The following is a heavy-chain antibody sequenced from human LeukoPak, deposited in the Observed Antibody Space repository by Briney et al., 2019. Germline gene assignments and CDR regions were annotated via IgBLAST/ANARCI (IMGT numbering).Heavy chain of an antibody. CDR2: IYYSGNT. CDR1: GGSLSSGGSY. CDR3: ARRLSAHTTFDS. D-gene: IGHD1-1*01. J-gene: IGHJ4*02. V-gene: IGHV4-31*03. Sequence: SQTLSLTCTVSGGSLSSGGSYWSWIRQYPGKGLEGIGYIYYSGNTYYNPPLKSRLTISIERSANHFSLRLRSVPAADTAVYYCARRLSAHTTFDSWGQGTLVPVSS.